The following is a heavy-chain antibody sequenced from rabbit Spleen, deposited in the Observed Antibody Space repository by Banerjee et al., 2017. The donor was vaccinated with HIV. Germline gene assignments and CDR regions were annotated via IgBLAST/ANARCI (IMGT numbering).Heavy chain of an antibody. CDR1: GFSFSSSHW. CDR2: IDAGSSGFT. J-gene: IGHJ6*01. Sequence: EESGGDLVKPEGSLTLTCTASGFSFSSSHWICWVRQAPGKGLEWIACIDAGSSGFTYFASWAKGRFTISKTSSTTVTLQMTSLTAADTATYFCARDPGSSFSSYGMDLWGQGTLVTVS. V-gene: IGHV1S45*01. D-gene: IGHD8-1*01. CDR3: ARDPGSSFSSYGMDL.